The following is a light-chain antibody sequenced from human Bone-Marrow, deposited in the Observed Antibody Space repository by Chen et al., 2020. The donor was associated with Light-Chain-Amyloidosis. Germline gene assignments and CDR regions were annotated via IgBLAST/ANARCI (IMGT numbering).Light chain of an antibody. J-gene: IGLJ3*02. Sequence: QSVLTQPPSASGTPGQRVTISRSGSSSNIGINTVNWYQQVPGTAPKLLIYINDRRPSGVPDRFSGSRSGTSASLASRGLQSEDEADYYCAAWDDSLKGWVFGGGTKLTVL. CDR3: AAWDDSLKGWV. CDR2: IND. CDR1: SSNIGINT. V-gene: IGLV1-44*01.